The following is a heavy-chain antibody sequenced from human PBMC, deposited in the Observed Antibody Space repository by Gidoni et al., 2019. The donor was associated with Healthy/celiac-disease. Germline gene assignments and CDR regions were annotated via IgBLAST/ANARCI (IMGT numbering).Heavy chain of an antibody. D-gene: IGHD6-19*01. J-gene: IGHJ5*02. Sequence: QVQLVQSGAEVKKPGASVKVSCKPSGSTFPSYYMHWVRQAPGQGLGWMGIITPRGGSTSYAQKCKGRVTMTRDTSTSTVYIELSSLRSEDTAVYYCARGSVTAVAGTRRGWFAPWGQGTLVTVSS. CDR1: GSTFPSYY. CDR2: ITPRGGST. CDR3: ARGSVTAVAGTRRGWFAP. V-gene: IGHV1-46*01.